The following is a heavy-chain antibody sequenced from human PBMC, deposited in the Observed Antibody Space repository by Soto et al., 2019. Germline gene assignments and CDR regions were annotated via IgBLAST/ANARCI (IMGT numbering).Heavy chain of an antibody. V-gene: IGHV3-21*01. CDR3: ARSSRGEQQLVPFDY. J-gene: IGHJ4*02. CDR1: GFNFSNYS. CDR2: ISSSSSYI. Sequence: GGSMRLSCAASGFNFSNYSMNWVRQAPGKGLEWVSSISSSSSYIYYADSVKGRFTISRDNAKNSLYLQMNSLRAEDTAVYFCARSSRGEQQLVPFDYWGQGTLVTVSS. D-gene: IGHD6-13*01.